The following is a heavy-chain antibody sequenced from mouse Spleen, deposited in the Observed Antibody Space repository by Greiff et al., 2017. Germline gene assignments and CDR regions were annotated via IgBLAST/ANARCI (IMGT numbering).Heavy chain of an antibody. J-gene: IGHJ4*01. CDR1: GFTFSDYY. D-gene: IGHD2-3*01. CDR2: ISDGGSYT. V-gene: IGHV5-4*02. Sequence: EVQLVESGGGLVKPGGSLKLSCAASGFTFSDYYMYWVRQTPEKRLEWVATISDGGSYTYYPDSVKGRFTISRDNAKNNLYLQMSSLKSEDTAMYYCAREDDHYAMDYWGQGTSVTVSS. CDR3: AREDDHYAMDY.